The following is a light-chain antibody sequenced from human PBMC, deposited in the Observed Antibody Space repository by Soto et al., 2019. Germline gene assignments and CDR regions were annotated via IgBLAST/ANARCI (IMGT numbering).Light chain of an antibody. V-gene: IGLV2-8*01. J-gene: IGLJ3*02. CDR3: SSYAGSNNLV. CDR1: SSDVGGYNY. CDR2: EVS. Sequence: QSALTQPPSASGSPGQSVTISCTGTSSDVGGYNYVSWYQQHPGKAPKVLIYEVSKRPSGVPDRFSGSKSGNTASQTVSGLQAEDEAAYSCSSYAGSNNLVFGGGTKVTVL.